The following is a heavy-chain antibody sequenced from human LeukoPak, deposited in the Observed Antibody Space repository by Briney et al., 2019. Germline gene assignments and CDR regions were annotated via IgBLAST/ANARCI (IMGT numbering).Heavy chain of an antibody. CDR1: GYTFTNFG. CDR3: ARDSEDTTMGPGY. V-gene: IGHV1-46*01. D-gene: IGHD5-18*01. CDR2: INPSGGST. J-gene: IGHJ4*02. Sequence: ASVKVSCKASGYTFTNFGFSWVRQAPGQGLEWMGIINPSGGSTSYAQKFQGRVTMTRDMPTSTVYMELSSLRSEDTAVYYCARDSEDTTMGPGYWGQGTLVTVSS.